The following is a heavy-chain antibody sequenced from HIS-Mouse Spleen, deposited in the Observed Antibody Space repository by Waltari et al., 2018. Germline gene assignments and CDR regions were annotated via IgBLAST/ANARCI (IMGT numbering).Heavy chain of an antibody. CDR3: ARGPHRDYYDSSGYLTCPFVD. CDR1: GGSFSGYY. Sequence: QVQLQQWGAGLLKPSETLSLTCAVYGGSFSGYYWSWIRQPPGKGLEWIGEINHTGSTNYNPALKSRVTISVDTSKNQFSLKLSSVTAADTAVYYCARGPHRDYYDSSGYLTCPFVDWGQGTLVTVSS. V-gene: IGHV4-34*01. D-gene: IGHD3-22*01. J-gene: IGHJ4*02. CDR2: INHTGST.